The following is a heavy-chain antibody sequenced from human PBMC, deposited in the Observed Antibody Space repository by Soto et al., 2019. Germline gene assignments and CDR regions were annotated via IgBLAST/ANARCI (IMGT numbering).Heavy chain of an antibody. Sequence: GGSLRLSCAASGFTFSSYAMSWVRQAPGKGLEWVSAISGSGGSTYYADSVKGRFTISRDNSKSTLYLQVNSLRAEDTAVYYCAKSVVYAMHDYWGQGTLVTVSS. CDR3: AKSVVYAMHDY. CDR2: ISGSGGST. CDR1: GFTFSSYA. J-gene: IGHJ4*02. D-gene: IGHD2-8*02. V-gene: IGHV3-23*01.